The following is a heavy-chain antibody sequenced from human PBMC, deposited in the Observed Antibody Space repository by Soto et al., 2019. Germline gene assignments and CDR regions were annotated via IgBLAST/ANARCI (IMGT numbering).Heavy chain of an antibody. V-gene: IGHV1-69*01. CDR3: GRYCTNTKCRGGYYLDL. CDR1: GDSFTNYA. Sequence: QVLLVQSGAEMKQPGSSVSVSCKASGDSFTNYAFTWVRQAPGQGPEWLGGIILALGTPHYSQRFQGRLTIIADESSSTGYMELGSLRLDDTAVYYCGRYCTNTKCRGGYYLDLWGQGTLLTVSS. J-gene: IGHJ5*02. D-gene: IGHD2-8*01. CDR2: IILALGTP.